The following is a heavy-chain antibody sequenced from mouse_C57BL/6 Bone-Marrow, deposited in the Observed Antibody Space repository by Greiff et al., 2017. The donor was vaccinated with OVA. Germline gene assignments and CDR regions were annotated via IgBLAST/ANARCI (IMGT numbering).Heavy chain of an antibody. J-gene: IGHJ4*01. V-gene: IGHV1-15*01. CDR1: GYTFTDYE. D-gene: IGHD2-5*01. CDR2: IDSETGGT. CDR3: TRGYSNYYAMDY. Sequence: VQPQQSGAELVRPGASVTLSRKASGYTFTDYEMHWVKQTPVHGLEWIGAIDSETGGTVYNQKFKGKAILTADKTSSTAYMELRSLTSEDSAVYYCTRGYSNYYAMDYWGQGTSVTVSS.